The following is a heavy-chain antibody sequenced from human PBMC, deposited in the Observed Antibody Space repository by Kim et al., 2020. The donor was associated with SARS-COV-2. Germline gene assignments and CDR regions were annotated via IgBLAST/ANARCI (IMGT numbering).Heavy chain of an antibody. CDR1: GISFSYYW. D-gene: IGHD3-10*01. CDR3: ARDLGLSYSRPRGYFDY. CDR2: INQDGTET. V-gene: IGHV3-7*01. Sequence: GGSLRLSCGASGISFSYYWMSWVRQAPGKGLEWVANINQDGTETYYVDSLKGRFTISRDNGKNSLYLQVNNLRVEDTAVYYCARDLGLSYSRPRGYFDY. J-gene: IGHJ4*01.